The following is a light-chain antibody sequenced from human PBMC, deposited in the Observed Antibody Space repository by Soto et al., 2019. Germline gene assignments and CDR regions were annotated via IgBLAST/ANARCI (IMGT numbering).Light chain of an antibody. CDR1: SGSVSTSYY. CDR2: STN. CDR3: VLYMGGFWV. V-gene: IGLV8-61*01. Sequence: QAVVTQETSFSVSPGGTVTLTCGLSSGSVSTSYYPSWYQQTPGQSPRTLIYSTNSRSSGVPDRFSGSILGNKAALTITGAQTDDESDYYCVLYMGGFWVFGGGTKLTVL. J-gene: IGLJ3*02.